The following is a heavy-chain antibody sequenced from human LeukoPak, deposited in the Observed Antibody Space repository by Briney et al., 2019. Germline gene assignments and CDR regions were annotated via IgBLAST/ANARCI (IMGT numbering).Heavy chain of an antibody. D-gene: IGHD3-22*01. CDR1: GFTFSSYS. V-gene: IGHV3-48*01. J-gene: IGHJ1*01. CDR3: ANDWGYYDSSGYPH. Sequence: GGSLRLSCEVSGFTFSSYSMNWVRQAPGEGLEWVSYIRSTSSTIYYADSVKGRFTISRGNSKNTLYLQMNSLRAEDTAVYYSANDWGYYDSSGYPHWGQGTLVTVSS. CDR2: IRSTSSTI.